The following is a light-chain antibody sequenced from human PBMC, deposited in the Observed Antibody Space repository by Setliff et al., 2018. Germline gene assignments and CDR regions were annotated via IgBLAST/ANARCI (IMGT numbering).Light chain of an antibody. J-gene: IGLJ1*01. Sequence: QSALAQPASVSGSPGQSITISCTGTSSDVGGYNYVSWYQQHPGKAPKLMIYEVSKWPSGVPDRFSGSKSGNTASLTVSGLQAEDEADYYCSSYAGSNNEVFGTGTKVTVL. CDR2: EVS. V-gene: IGLV2-8*01. CDR1: SSDVGGYNY. CDR3: SSYAGSNNEV.